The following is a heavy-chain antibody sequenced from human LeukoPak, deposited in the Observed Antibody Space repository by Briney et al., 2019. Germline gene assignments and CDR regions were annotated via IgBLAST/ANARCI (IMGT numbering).Heavy chain of an antibody. Sequence: GGPRRLSCSAFGFTFSDLAMHWFRQAPGKGLEYVSGITRNGDRKFYADSVKGRFTISRDNSKNTLYLQMSSLNPEDTAVYYCVNQISGWVYWGQGTLVTVSS. D-gene: IGHD6-19*01. V-gene: IGHV3-64D*06. J-gene: IGHJ4*02. CDR1: GFTFSDLA. CDR3: VNQISGWVY. CDR2: ITRNGDRK.